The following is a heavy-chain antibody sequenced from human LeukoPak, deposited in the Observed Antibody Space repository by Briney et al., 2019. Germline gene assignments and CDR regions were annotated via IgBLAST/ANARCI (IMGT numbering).Heavy chain of an antibody. Sequence: GGSLRLSCVSSGFTFSVYYLGWIRHAPGKGLEGVSYISCCGSTIYYADSVKSRLTMSRDNAKNSLYLQINSLRAEDTAVYYCARDPKYYDILTGYYPTYYYYGMDVWGQGTTVTVSS. J-gene: IGHJ6*02. D-gene: IGHD3-9*01. CDR3: ARDPKYYDILTGYYPTYYYYGMDV. CDR1: GFTFSVYY. CDR2: ISCCGSTI. V-gene: IGHV3-11*01.